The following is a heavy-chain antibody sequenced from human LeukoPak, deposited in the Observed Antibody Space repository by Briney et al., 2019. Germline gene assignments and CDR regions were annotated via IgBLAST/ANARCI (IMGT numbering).Heavy chain of an antibody. V-gene: IGHV4-59*08. CDR1: GGSISSYY. Sequence: SETLSLTCTVSGGSISSYYWSWIRQPPGKGLEWIGYIYYSGSTNYNPSLRSRVSISVDTSKNQFSLKLSSVTAADTAVCYCARPSSLRFFDIWGQGTMVTVSS. D-gene: IGHD3-3*01. J-gene: IGHJ3*02. CDR2: IYYSGST. CDR3: ARPSSLRFFDI.